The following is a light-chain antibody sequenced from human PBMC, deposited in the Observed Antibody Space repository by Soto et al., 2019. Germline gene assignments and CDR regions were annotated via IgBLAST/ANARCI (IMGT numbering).Light chain of an antibody. V-gene: IGLV1-51*01. Sequence: QSVLTQPPSVSAAPGQKVIISCSGSSSNIGNNFVSWYQQLPGTAPKLLIYDNNKRPPGIPDRFSGSKSGTSATLAITGLQTGDEADYYCGTWDSSLSVPVLGGGTQLTVL. CDR3: GTWDSSLSVPV. CDR1: SSNIGNNF. J-gene: IGLJ7*01. CDR2: DNN.